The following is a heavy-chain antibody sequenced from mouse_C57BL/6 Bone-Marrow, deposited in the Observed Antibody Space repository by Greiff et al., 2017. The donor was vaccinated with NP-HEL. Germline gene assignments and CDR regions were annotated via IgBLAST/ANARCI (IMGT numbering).Heavy chain of an antibody. CDR3: ARGDWDEDWYFDV. CDR2: IYPRSGNT. J-gene: IGHJ1*03. CDR1: GYTFTSYG. Sequence: VQLQQSGAELARPGASVKLSCKASGYTFTSYGISWVKQRTGQGLEWIGEIYPRSGNTYYNEKFKGKATLTADKSSSTAYMELRSLTSEDSAVYFCARGDWDEDWYFDVWGTGTTVTVSS. D-gene: IGHD4-1*01. V-gene: IGHV1-81*01.